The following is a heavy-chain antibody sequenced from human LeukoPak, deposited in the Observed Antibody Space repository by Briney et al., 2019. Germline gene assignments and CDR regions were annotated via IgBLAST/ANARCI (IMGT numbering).Heavy chain of an antibody. CDR3: ARVSYSGSYYSDY. CDR2: IKQDGSEK. D-gene: IGHD1-26*01. J-gene: IGHJ4*02. Sequence: GGSLRLSCAASGFTFSSYWMSWVRQAPGKGLEWVANIKQDGSEKYYVDSVKGRFTISRDNAKNSLYLQMNSLRAEDTAVYYCARVSYSGSYYSDYWGQGTLVTVSS. V-gene: IGHV3-7*01. CDR1: GFTFSSYW.